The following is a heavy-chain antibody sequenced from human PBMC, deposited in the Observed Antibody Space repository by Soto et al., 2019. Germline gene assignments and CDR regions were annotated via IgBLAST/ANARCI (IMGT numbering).Heavy chain of an antibody. J-gene: IGHJ3*02. V-gene: IGHV1-69*06. CDR1: GVTFSSYA. Sequence: GASVKVSCKASGVTFSSYAISWVRQAPGQGLEWMGGIIPIFGTANYAQKFQGRVTITADKSTSTAYMELSSLRSEDTAVYYCASPEQYCGGDCYSWAFDIWGQGTMVTVSS. D-gene: IGHD2-21*02. CDR2: IIPIFGTA. CDR3: ASPEQYCGGDCYSWAFDI.